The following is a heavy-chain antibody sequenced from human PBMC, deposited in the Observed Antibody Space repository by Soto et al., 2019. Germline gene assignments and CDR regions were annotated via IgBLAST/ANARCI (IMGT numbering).Heavy chain of an antibody. CDR3: ARFGFDSNSYYSYFGMDV. V-gene: IGHV5-51*01. Sequence: PGESLKISCKGSGFSFTTYWIAWVRQMPGKGLEWMGIIYPGDSKTTYSPSFQGQVTISADKSISTAYLQWSSLKASDTAMYYCARFGFDSNSYYSYFGMDVWGQGTTITVSS. D-gene: IGHD4-4*01. J-gene: IGHJ6*02. CDR2: IYPGDSKT. CDR1: GFSFTTYW.